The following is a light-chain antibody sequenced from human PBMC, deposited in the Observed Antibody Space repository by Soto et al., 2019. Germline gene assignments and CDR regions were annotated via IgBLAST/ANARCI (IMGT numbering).Light chain of an antibody. CDR3: NSFTSSNTLPYV. V-gene: IGLV2-14*01. Sequence: SVLTQPASVSRSSGQSITISCSGTNSDIGSYNYVSWYLQHPGKAPKLIVFEVSNRPSGISDRFSGSKSGNTAYLTISGLQTEDEAVYYCNSFTSSNTLPYVFGTGTKVTVL. J-gene: IGLJ1*01. CDR1: NSDIGSYNY. CDR2: EVS.